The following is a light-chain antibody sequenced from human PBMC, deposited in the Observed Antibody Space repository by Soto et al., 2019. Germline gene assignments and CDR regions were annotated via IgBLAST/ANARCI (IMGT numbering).Light chain of an antibody. V-gene: IGLV1-40*01. Sequence: QSVLTQPPSVSGAPGQRVTISCTGSSSNIGAGYVVHWYQHLPGTAPRLLIYGNSNRPSGVPDRFSGSKSGTSASLAITGLQTEDEADYYCSSYVSYSTFVVFGGGTKLTVL. CDR1: SSNIGAGYV. CDR3: SSYVSYSTFVV. CDR2: GNS. J-gene: IGLJ2*01.